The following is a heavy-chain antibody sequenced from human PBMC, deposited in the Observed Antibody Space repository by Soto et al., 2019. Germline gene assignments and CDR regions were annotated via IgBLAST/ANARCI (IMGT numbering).Heavy chain of an antibody. CDR3: AAGWDWGYYFDY. CDR2: IYYSGST. J-gene: IGHJ4*02. CDR1: GGSISSGGYY. Sequence: PSETLSLTCTVSGGSISSGGYYWSWIRQHPGKGLEWIGYIYYSGSTYYNPSLKSRVTISVDTSKNQFSLKLSSVTAADTAVYYCAAGWDWGYYFDYWGQGTLVTVSS. D-gene: IGHD7-27*01. V-gene: IGHV4-31*03.